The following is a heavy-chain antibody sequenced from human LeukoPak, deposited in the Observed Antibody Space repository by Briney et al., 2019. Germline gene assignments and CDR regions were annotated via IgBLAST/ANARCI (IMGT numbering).Heavy chain of an antibody. J-gene: IGHJ4*02. V-gene: IGHV1-2*02. CDR1: GYTFTGYY. CDR3: ARGFRTGDMTTFAH. D-gene: IGHD2-15*01. CDR2: IYSNNGGT. Sequence: GASVKVSCKASGYTFTGYYIHWVRQAPGQGLEWMGWIYSNNGGTDYAQKFQGRVTMTRDTSISTAYMEVSRVGSDDTAVYYCARGFRTGDMTTFAHWGQGTLVTVSS.